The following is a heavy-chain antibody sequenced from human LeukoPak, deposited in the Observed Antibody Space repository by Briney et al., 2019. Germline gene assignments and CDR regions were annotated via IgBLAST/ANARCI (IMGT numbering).Heavy chain of an antibody. V-gene: IGHV1-18*04. CDR3: ARYGGYSRSYYYYGMDV. J-gene: IGHJ6*02. D-gene: IGHD4-23*01. CDR2: ISAYNGNT. Sequence: ASVKVSCKASGYTFTGYYMHWVRQAPGQGLEWMGWISAYNGNTNYAQKLQGRVTMTTDTSTSTAYMELRSLRSDDTAVYYCARYGGYSRSYYYYGMDVWGQGTTVTVSS. CDR1: GYTFTGYY.